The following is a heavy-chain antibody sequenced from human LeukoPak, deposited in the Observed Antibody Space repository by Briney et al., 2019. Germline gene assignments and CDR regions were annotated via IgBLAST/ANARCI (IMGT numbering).Heavy chain of an antibody. CDR2: IYTSGRT. V-gene: IGHV4-4*07. Sequence: SETLSLTCTVSGGSISSYYWSWIRQPAGKGLEWIGRIYTSGRTNYNPSLKSRVTMSVDTSKNQFSLKLSSVTAADTAVYYCARSHYDSSGYYAFGYWGQGTLVTVSS. D-gene: IGHD3-22*01. CDR3: ARSHYDSSGYYAFGY. CDR1: GGSISSYY. J-gene: IGHJ4*02.